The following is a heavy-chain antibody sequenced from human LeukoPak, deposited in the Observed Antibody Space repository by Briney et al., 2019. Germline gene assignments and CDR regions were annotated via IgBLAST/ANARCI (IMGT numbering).Heavy chain of an antibody. CDR3: ARGYSYRYLDY. CDR1: GFTFTSYT. V-gene: IGHV3-21*01. J-gene: IGHJ4*02. CDR2: ISSSSNYI. Sequence: GGSLRLSCAASGFTFTSYTMNWVRQAPGKGLEWVSSISSSSNYIYYADSVKGRFTISRDNSKNTLYLQMNSLRAEDTAVYYCARGYSYRYLDYWGQGTLVTVSS. D-gene: IGHD5-18*01.